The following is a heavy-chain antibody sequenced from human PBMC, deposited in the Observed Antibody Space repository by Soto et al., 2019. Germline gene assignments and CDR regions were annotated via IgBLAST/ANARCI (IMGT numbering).Heavy chain of an antibody. V-gene: IGHV4-34*01. D-gene: IGHD3-22*01. CDR3: AVTYYYDSSGYYILDY. CDR1: GGSFSGYY. J-gene: IGHJ4*02. CDR2: INHSGST. Sequence: ETLSLTCAVYGGSFSGYYWSWIRQPPGKGLEWIGEINHSGSTNYNPSLKSRVTISVDTSKNQFSLKLSSVTAADTAVYYCAVTYYYDSSGYYILDYWGQGTLVTVSS.